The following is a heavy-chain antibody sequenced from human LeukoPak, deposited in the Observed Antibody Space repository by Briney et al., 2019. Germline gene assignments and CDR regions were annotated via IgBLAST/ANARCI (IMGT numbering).Heavy chain of an antibody. D-gene: IGHD6-13*01. J-gene: IGHJ5*02. CDR1: GGSISSSSYY. V-gene: IGHV4-39*07. CDR3: ARVGGSSWLNWFDP. CDR2: INHSGST. Sequence: PSETLSLTCTVSGGSISSSSYYWGWIRQPPGKGLEWIGEINHSGSTNYNPSLKSRVTISVDTSKNQFSLKLSSVTAADTAVYYCARVGGSSWLNWFDPWGQGTLVTVSS.